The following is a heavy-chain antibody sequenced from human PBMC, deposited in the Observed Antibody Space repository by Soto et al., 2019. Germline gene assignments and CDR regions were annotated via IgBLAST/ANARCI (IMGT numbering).Heavy chain of an antibody. V-gene: IGHV4-59*05. D-gene: IGHD3-16*01. CDR3: ARHGALISPFQY. Sequence: SETLSLTCSVSGGSIRSGYWTWIRHPPGKGLEWIGSIYYSGSTYYNPSLKSRVTISVDRSKNQCSLNLSSVTAADTAVYYCARHGALISPFQYWGQGTLVT. J-gene: IGHJ1*01. CDR2: IYYSGST. CDR1: GGSIRSGY.